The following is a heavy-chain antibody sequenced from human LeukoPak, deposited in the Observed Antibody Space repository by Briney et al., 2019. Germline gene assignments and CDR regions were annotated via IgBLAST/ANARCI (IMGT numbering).Heavy chain of an antibody. CDR3: ARAQWRRPDY. J-gene: IGHJ4*02. Sequence: AGSLRLSCAASEFTFSGYWLSWFRQAPGKGLEWVATIKQDGSQTDYVDSVKGRFTISRDNAKNSLYLQMNSLRIEDAAVYYCARAQWRRPDYWGQGTLVTVSS. CDR1: EFTFSGYW. V-gene: IGHV3-7*02. D-gene: IGHD5-12*01. CDR2: IKQDGSQT.